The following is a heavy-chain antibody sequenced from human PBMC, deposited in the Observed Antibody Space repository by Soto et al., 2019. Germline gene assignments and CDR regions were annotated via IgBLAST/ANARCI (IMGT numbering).Heavy chain of an antibody. D-gene: IGHD3-10*01. V-gene: IGHV3-74*01. J-gene: IGHJ5*02. CDR1: GFTFSSNW. Sequence: EVQLVESGGGLVQPGGSLRLSCAASGFTFSSNWMHWVRQAPGKGLVWVARINSDGTTTTYADPVKGRFTISRDNAKNTVYLQMNILRVEDTAVYYCATVGTGSYNWFDPWGRGPLVTVSS. CDR2: INSDGTTT. CDR3: ATVGTGSYNWFDP.